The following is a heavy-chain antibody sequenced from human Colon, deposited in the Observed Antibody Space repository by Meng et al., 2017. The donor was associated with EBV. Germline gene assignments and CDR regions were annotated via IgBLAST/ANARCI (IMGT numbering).Heavy chain of an antibody. CDR1: GVTVIINY. CDR2: LYSGGNT. CDR3: ARGGGGWTSFDY. V-gene: IGHV3-53*01. J-gene: IGHJ4*02. D-gene: IGHD6-19*01. Sequence: DVTLVDSGAGLIQPGGSLGLSCAASGVTVIINYMAWVRQPPGKGLEWVSTLYSGGNTFYADSVKGRFAISRDTSKNTLFLQMNSLRAEDTAVYYCARGGGGWTSFDYWGQGTLVTVFS.